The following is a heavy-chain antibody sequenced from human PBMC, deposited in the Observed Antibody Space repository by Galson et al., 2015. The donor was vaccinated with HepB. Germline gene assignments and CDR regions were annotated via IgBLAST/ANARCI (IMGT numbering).Heavy chain of an antibody. CDR3: TRDRHPPSAPFDY. D-gene: IGHD2-2*01. Sequence: HWVRQAPGQGLQWMGWIDPQSGGANSAQNFQVRVTMTRDTSISTAYMDLSSLRSDDTAVYYCTRDRHPPSAPFDYWGQGTLVTVSS. V-gene: IGHV1-2*02. J-gene: IGHJ4*02. CDR2: IDPQSGGA.